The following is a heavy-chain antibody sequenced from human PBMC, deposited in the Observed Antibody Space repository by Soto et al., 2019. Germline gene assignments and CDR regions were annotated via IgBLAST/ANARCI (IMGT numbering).Heavy chain of an antibody. CDR1: GGSFSGYY. CDR2: INHSGSS. D-gene: IGHD6-19*01. Sequence: QVQLQQWGAGLLKPSETLSLTCAVYGGSFSGYYWSWIRQPPGKGLEWIGEINHSGSSNYNPSLKSRVTISINTSKNQFSLKLSSVTAADTAMYYCARGVSVYSSGPWDQGTLVTVSS. J-gene: IGHJ5*02. V-gene: IGHV4-34*01. CDR3: ARGVSVYSSGP.